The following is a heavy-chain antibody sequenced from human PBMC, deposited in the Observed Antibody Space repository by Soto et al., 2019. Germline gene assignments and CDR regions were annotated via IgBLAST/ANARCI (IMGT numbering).Heavy chain of an antibody. CDR1: GGSVSSGSYY. CDR3: ARDSCSSTSCYQDYYYGMDV. J-gene: IGHJ6*02. CDR2: IYYSGST. V-gene: IGHV4-61*01. Sequence: PSETLSLTCTVSGGSVSSGSYYWSWIRQPPGKGLEWIGYIYYSGSTSYNPSLKSRVTISVDTSKNQFSLKLSSVTAADTAVYYCARDSCSSTSCYQDYYYGMDVWGQGTTVTVSS. D-gene: IGHD2-2*01.